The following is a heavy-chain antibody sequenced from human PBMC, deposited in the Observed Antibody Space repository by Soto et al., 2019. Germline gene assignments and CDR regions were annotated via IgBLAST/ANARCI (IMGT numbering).Heavy chain of an antibody. CDR3: SKGQMANLGGPFDF. J-gene: IGHJ3*01. CDR2: VSGSAANT. V-gene: IGHV3-23*01. D-gene: IGHD3-16*01. Sequence: EVQLLESGGTLVQPGGPLRLSCVASGFNFARTAMSWVRQAPGKGLEWVSAVSGSAANTFYADSVKGRVTISRDNSKNTVYLQMHSLRVEDTALYYCSKGQMANLGGPFDFWGHGTMVTVSS. CDR1: GFNFARTA.